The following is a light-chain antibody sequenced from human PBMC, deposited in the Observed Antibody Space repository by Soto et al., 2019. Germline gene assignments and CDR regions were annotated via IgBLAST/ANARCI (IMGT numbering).Light chain of an antibody. CDR3: QQSYSTPWT. V-gene: IGKV1-39*01. J-gene: IGKJ1*01. CDR2: AAS. CDR1: QDISSY. Sequence: DIHRTHSPSALSAYVKDRCTITCQASQDISSYLNWYQQKPGKAPKLLIYAASSLQSGVPSRFSGSGSGTDFTLTISSLQPEDFATYYCQQSYSTPWTFGQGTKVDIK.